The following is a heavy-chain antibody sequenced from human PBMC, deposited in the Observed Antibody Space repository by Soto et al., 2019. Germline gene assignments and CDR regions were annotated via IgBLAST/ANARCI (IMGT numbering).Heavy chain of an antibody. CDR1: GYTFTSYG. J-gene: IGHJ3*02. CDR2: ISAYNGNT. Sequence: QVQLVQSGAEVKKPGASVKVSCKASGYTFTSYGISWVRQAPGQGLEWMGWISAYNGNTNYAQKLQGRVTMTTDTSTSTAYMELRSLRSDDTAVYYCARDPHYYDSSGDYNDAFDIWGQGTMVTVSS. CDR3: ARDPHYYDSSGDYNDAFDI. D-gene: IGHD3-22*01. V-gene: IGHV1-18*04.